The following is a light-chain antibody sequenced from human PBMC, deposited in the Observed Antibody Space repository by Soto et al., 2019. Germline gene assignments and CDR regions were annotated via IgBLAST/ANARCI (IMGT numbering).Light chain of an antibody. CDR1: SSNIGAGYD. CDR3: QSYDSSLSARYV. V-gene: IGLV1-40*01. CDR2: GNS. J-gene: IGLJ1*01. Sequence: QSVLTQPPSVSGAPGQRVTTSCTGSSSNIGAGYDVHWYQQLPGTAPKLLIYGNSNRPSGVPDRFSGSKSGTSASLAITGLQAEDEAHYYCQSYDSSLSARYVFGTGTKVTVL.